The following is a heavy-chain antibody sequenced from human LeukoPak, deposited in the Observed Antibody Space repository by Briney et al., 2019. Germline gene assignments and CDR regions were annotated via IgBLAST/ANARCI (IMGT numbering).Heavy chain of an antibody. Sequence: GGSPRLSCEISGFTFKNYAMSWVRQAPGKGLEWVSGISGSGGSTYYADSVKGRFTISRDNSKNTLYLQMNSLRAEDTAVYYCAKSGVAARPPPTNSDYWGQGTLVTVSS. J-gene: IGHJ4*02. CDR2: ISGSGGST. CDR3: AKSGVAARPPPTNSDY. V-gene: IGHV3-23*01. CDR1: GFTFKNYA. D-gene: IGHD6-6*01.